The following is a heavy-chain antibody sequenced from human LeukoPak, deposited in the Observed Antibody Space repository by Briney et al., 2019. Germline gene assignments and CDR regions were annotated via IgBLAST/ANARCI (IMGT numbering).Heavy chain of an antibody. CDR2: IIPILRST. Sequence: SVKVSCKASGGTFSSYAISWVRQAPGQGLEWMGGIIPILRSTNYAQKFQGRVTITADESTSTAYMEVSSLTSEDTAIYYCARPVTYNDVWNGYPPFDFWGQGTPVTVSS. CDR3: ARPVTYNDVWNGYPPFDF. J-gene: IGHJ4*02. D-gene: IGHD3-3*01. CDR1: GGTFSSYA. V-gene: IGHV1-69*13.